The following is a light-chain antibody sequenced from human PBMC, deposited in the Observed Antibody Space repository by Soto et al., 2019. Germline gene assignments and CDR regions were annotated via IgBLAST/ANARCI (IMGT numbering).Light chain of an antibody. CDR1: SSDLAIYNY. J-gene: IGLJ1*01. CDR3: SSYTDSSNYV. V-gene: IGLV2-14*01. Sequence: QSVLTQPASVSRTHGHSIAISCTGTSSDLAIYNYVSWYQQQPGKAPKLMIYQVTNRPSGVSNRCSGSRSGNTASLTISGLQAEEEADYYCSSYTDSSNYVFGTGTKGTV. CDR2: QVT.